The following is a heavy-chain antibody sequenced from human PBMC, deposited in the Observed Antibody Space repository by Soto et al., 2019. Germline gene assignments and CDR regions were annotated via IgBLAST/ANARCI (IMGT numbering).Heavy chain of an antibody. CDR1: GGTFSSYA. V-gene: IGHV1-69*13. CDR2: IIPIFGTA. Sequence: SVKVSCKASGGTFSSYAISWVRQAPGQGLEWMGGIIPIFGTANYAQKFQGRVTITADESTSTAYMELSSLRSEDTAVYYCVRGRTIFGVVYPFDYWGQGTLVTVSS. J-gene: IGHJ4*02. D-gene: IGHD3-3*01. CDR3: VRGRTIFGVVYPFDY.